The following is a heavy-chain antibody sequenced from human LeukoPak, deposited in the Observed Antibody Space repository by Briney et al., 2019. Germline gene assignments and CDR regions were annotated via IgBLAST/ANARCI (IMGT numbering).Heavy chain of an antibody. Sequence: HPGGSLRLSCAASGFTFSSFSSYAMSWVRQAPGKGLDWVSTITAGGRNTYYADSVKGRFTISRDNSKKTLSLQMNSLRAEDTAVYYCAKSRGLSLPMSRYFDYWGHGTLVTVSS. D-gene: IGHD3-10*01. CDR3: AKSRGLSLPMSRYFDY. CDR1: GFTFSSFSSYA. CDR2: ITAGGRNT. J-gene: IGHJ4*01. V-gene: IGHV3-23*01.